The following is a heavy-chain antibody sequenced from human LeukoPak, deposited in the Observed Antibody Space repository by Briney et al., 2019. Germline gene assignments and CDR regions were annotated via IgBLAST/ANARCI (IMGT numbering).Heavy chain of an antibody. J-gene: IGHJ4*02. Sequence: PGGSLRLSCAASEFTFSSYDMHWVRQATGKGLELVSTIDTAGNAWYPASVKGRFTISRENAKNSLNLQMNSLRVGDTAVYYCARAKMPGIQTAGRVNYFDSWGQGTLVTVSA. CDR2: IDTAGNA. V-gene: IGHV3-13*01. D-gene: IGHD6-13*01. CDR3: ARAKMPGIQTAGRVNYFDS. CDR1: EFTFSSYD.